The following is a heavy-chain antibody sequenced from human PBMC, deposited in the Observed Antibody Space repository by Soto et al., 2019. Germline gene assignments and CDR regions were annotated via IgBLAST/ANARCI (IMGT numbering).Heavy chain of an antibody. CDR1: GFTVSSHY. Sequence: EVQLVESGGGLIQPGGSLRLSCAASGFTVSSHYMSWVRQAPGKGLEWVSVIYSSGSTYYADSVEGRFTISRDNSKKMLYLQMNSLRAEDTAVYYSASSGGTLRFDYWVQGTLVTVSS. D-gene: IGHD2-15*01. CDR2: IYSSGST. J-gene: IGHJ4*02. CDR3: ASSGGTLRFDY. V-gene: IGHV3-53*01.